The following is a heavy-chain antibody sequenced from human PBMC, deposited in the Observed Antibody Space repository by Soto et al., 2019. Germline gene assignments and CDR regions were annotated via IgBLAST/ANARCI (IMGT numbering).Heavy chain of an antibody. Sequence: ASVKVSCKASGYTFTSYAMHWVRQAPGQRLEWMGWINAGNGNTKYSQKFQGRVTITRDTSASTAYMELSSLRSEDTAVYYCARDLNLVRRETRLPDYWGQGTLVTVSS. CDR2: INAGNGNT. J-gene: IGHJ4*02. CDR1: GYTFTSYA. V-gene: IGHV1-3*01. D-gene: IGHD4-17*01. CDR3: ARDLNLVRRETRLPDY.